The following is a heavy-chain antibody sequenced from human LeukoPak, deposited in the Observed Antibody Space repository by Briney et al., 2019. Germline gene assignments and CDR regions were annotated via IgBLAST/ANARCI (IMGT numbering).Heavy chain of an antibody. CDR3: ATYYYDSSGWDV. CDR2: ISGSGGST. V-gene: IGHV3-23*01. CDR1: GFTFSSYG. J-gene: IGHJ6*04. D-gene: IGHD3-22*01. Sequence: GASLRLSCSASGFTFSSYGMYWVPQAPGKGLEWVAAISGSGGSTYYADSVKGRFTISRDNSKNTLYLQMNSLRAEDTAVYYCATYYYDSSGWDVWGKGTTVTVSS.